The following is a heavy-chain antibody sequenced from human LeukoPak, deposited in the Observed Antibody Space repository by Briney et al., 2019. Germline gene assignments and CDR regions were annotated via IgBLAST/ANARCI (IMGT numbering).Heavy chain of an antibody. CDR1: GGSFSGYY. V-gene: IGHV4-34*09. J-gene: IGHJ4*02. D-gene: IGHD3-22*01. CDR2: IYYSGST. Sequence: PSETLSLTCAVYGGSFSGYYWSWIRQPPGKGLEWIGYIYYSGSTYYNPSLKSRVTISVDTSKNQFSLKLSSVTAADTAVYYCAREADYYDSSGPFDYWGQGTLVTVSS. CDR3: AREADYYDSSGPFDY.